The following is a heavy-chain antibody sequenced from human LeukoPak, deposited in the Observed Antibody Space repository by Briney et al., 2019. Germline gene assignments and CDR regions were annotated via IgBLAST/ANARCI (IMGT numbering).Heavy chain of an antibody. D-gene: IGHD3-22*01. Sequence: SETLSLTCTIFGDSVSRSDSYWDWIRQPPGKGLEWIGAIYYSGRTYYSPSLKSRVTLSVDMSNNQFSLTLSSVTAADTALYFCARRRYYDSSGYLEWGQGTLVTVSS. CDR1: GDSVSRSDSY. J-gene: IGHJ1*01. V-gene: IGHV4-39*01. CDR2: IYYSGRT. CDR3: ARRRYYDSSGYLE.